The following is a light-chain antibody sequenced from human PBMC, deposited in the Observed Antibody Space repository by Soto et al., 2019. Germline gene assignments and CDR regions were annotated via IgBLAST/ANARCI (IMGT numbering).Light chain of an antibody. CDR3: QQYGSSPRT. J-gene: IGKJ1*01. CDR2: GTS. Sequence: EIVLTQSPGTLSLSPGERGTLSCRASQSVSSSYLAWYQQKPGQAPRLLMYGTSTRATGTPDRFSGSGSGTDFTLTISSLEPEDVAVYYCQQYGSSPRTFGQGTKVEGK. V-gene: IGKV3-20*01. CDR1: QSVSSSY.